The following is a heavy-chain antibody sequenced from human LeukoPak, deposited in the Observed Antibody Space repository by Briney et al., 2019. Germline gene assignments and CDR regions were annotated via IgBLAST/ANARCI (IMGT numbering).Heavy chain of an antibody. Sequence: GASVKVPCKASGYTFTSSDINWVRQAPGQGLEWMGWTNPNSGKTGYARKFQGRVTMTKTTSISTAYMEVSSLGYDDTAIYYCARGRPGLASAGTYDFWGQGTLITVSS. J-gene: IGHJ4*02. CDR3: ARGRPGLASAGTYDF. V-gene: IGHV1-8*01. D-gene: IGHD6-13*01. CDR2: TNPNSGKT. CDR1: GYTFTSSD.